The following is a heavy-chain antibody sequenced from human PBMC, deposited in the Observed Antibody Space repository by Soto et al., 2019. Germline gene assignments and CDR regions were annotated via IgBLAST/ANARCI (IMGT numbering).Heavy chain of an antibody. CDR2: INDSGNI. V-gene: IGHV4-34*01. D-gene: IGHD3-10*01. CDR1: GGSFSGYQ. Sequence: QVQLQQWGAGLLKPSETLSLTCAVYGGSFSGYQWTWIRQTPGKRLEWIGEINDSGNINYNPSLKSRGTILVDTPKKQISLKLSSVTAADPAVYYCARGLIIWFGELSRRGGYYYYMDVWGKGTTVTVSS. J-gene: IGHJ6*03. CDR3: ARGLIIWFGELSRRGGYYYYMDV.